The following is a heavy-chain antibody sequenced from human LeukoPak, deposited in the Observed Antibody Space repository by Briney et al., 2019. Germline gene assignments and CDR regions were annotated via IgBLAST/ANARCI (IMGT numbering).Heavy chain of an antibody. J-gene: IGHJ3*02. Sequence: ASVRVSCKASGYTFTGYYIHWVRQAPGQGLEWMGRINPNNGGTNYAQKFQGRVTMTRDMSMSTAYMELSRLRSVDTAVYYCAGEDNSSGYRLFDIWGKGTMVTVPS. CDR3: AGEDNSSGYRLFDI. V-gene: IGHV1-2*06. D-gene: IGHD3-22*01. CDR2: INPNNGGT. CDR1: GYTFTGYY.